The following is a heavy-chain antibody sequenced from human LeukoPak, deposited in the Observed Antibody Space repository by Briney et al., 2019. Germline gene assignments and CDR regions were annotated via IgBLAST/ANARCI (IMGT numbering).Heavy chain of an antibody. Sequence: GASVKVSCKASGYTFTSYYMHWVRQAPGQGLEWMGIINPSGGSTSYAQKFQGRVTMTRDMSTSTVYMELSSLRSEDTAVYYCAREQYYYGSSQYYFDYWGQGTLVTVSS. D-gene: IGHD3-10*01. J-gene: IGHJ4*02. CDR1: GYTFTSYY. CDR3: AREQYYYGSSQYYFDY. V-gene: IGHV1-46*01. CDR2: INPSGGST.